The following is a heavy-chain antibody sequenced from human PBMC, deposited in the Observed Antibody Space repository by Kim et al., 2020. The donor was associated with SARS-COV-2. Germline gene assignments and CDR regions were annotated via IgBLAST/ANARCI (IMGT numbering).Heavy chain of an antibody. Sequence: GGSLRLSCAASGFTFSGSTMHWVRQASGKGLEWVSPISSKANSYATAYAASGKNRFTSSRYDSKKTAYLQMHSLKTEDTAVYYCTRVNTISGGWYDALAIWGQGTMVTVSS. CDR3: TRVNTISGGWYDALAI. CDR1: GFTFSGST. J-gene: IGHJ3*02. D-gene: IGHD6-19*01. CDR2: ISSKANSYAT. V-gene: IGHV3-73*01.